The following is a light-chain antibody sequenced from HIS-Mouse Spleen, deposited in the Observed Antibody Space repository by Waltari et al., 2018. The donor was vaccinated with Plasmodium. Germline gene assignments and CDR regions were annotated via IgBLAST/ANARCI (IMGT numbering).Light chain of an antibody. V-gene: IGLV2-11*01. CDR1: SSDVGGYHY. CDR2: DVS. CDR3: CSYAGSYTFV. Sequence: QSALTQPRSVSGSPGQSVTISCPGTSSDVGGYHYVSWYQQHPGKAPKRMIYDVSKRPSGVPDRFSGSKSGYTASLTISGLQAEDEADYYCCSYAGSYTFVFGTGTKVTVL. J-gene: IGLJ1*01.